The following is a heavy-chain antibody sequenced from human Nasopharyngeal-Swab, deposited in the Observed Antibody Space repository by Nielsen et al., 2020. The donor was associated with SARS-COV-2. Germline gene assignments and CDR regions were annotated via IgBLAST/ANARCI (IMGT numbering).Heavy chain of an antibody. CDR2: MNLYSGDT. D-gene: IGHD1-1*01. CDR3: ARGPRPKRHLDY. Sequence: ASVQVSCNTSGYTFASFDINWVRPATARGLEWVGWMNLYSGDTHYAPEFQGKVTLTRDTSRSTAYMELSSLRSEDTAVYYCARGPRPKRHLDYWGQGTLVTVSS. J-gene: IGHJ4*02. CDR1: GYTFASFD. V-gene: IGHV1-8*01.